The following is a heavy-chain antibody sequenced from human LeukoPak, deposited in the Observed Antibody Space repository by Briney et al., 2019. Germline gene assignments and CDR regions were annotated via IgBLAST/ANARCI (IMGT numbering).Heavy chain of an antibody. CDR1: GGSISSSTYY. V-gene: IGHV4-39*07. CDR2: IFYSGNT. Sequence: SETLSLTCTVSGGSISSSTYYGGWIRQPPGKGLEWIGSIFYSGNTHYNPSLKSRVTISVATSKNQFSLRLSSVTAADTAKYYCARERGILPEVNSHYYYYHLDVWGEGTTVTVSS. CDR3: ARERGILPEVNSHYYYYHLDV. J-gene: IGHJ6*03. D-gene: IGHD3-16*01.